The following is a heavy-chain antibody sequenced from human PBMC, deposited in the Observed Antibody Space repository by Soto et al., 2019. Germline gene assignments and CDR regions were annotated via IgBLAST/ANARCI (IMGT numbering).Heavy chain of an antibody. Sequence: QVQLQESGPGLVKPSETLSLTCAVSGDSISSYYCMWIRQPPGKGLESIGYLYYGRSANYKPSLKSRVTLSVDTSTNQCSLTLSSMTAADTAVYYFALRSIAVVPEYWCQGTLVTVSS. CDR2: LYYGRSA. CDR1: GDSISSYY. D-gene: IGHD2-2*01. J-gene: IGHJ4*02. V-gene: IGHV4-59*01. CDR3: ALRSIAVVPEY.